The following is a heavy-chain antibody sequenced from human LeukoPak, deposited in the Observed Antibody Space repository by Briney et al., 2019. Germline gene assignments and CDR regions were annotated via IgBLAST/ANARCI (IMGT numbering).Heavy chain of an antibody. V-gene: IGHV3-30*02. D-gene: IGHD3-16*01. CDR3: AKCHYGYVRGAFDY. CDR2: IRFDGTNK. CDR1: GFTFSSFG. Sequence: PGGSLRLSCAAFGFTFSSFGMHWVRQLPGKGLEWVAFIRFDGTNKLYEDSVKGRFTISRDNSKNTLYLEMNSLRAEDTAVYYCAKCHYGYVRGAFDYWGQGTLVTVSS. J-gene: IGHJ4*02.